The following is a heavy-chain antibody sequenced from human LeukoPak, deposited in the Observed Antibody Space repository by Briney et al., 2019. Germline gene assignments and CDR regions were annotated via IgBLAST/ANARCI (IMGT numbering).Heavy chain of an antibody. D-gene: IGHD1-14*01. V-gene: IGHV3-30*02. J-gene: IGHJ4*02. Sequence: GGSLRLSCAASGFTFSSYGMHWVRQAPGKGLEWVAFIRYDGSNKYYADSVKGRFTISRDNSKNTLYLQMNSLRSEDTAVYYCARAGPRYLYYFDYWGQGTLVTVSS. CDR2: IRYDGSNK. CDR3: ARAGPRYLYYFDY. CDR1: GFTFSSYG.